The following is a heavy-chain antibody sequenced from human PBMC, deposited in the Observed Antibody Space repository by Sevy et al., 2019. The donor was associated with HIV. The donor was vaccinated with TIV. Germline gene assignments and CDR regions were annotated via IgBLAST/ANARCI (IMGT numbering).Heavy chain of an antibody. CDR1: GFTFGDYA. CDR3: TRYHLNAVLLWFGELLQNMDV. J-gene: IGHJ6*03. Sequence: GGSLRLSCTASGFTFGDYAMSWFRQAPGKGLEWVGFIRSKAYGGTTEYAASVKGRLTISRDDSKSIAYLQMNSLKTEDTAVYYCTRYHLNAVLLWFGELLQNMDVWGKGTTVTVSS. CDR2: IRSKAYGGTT. D-gene: IGHD3-10*01. V-gene: IGHV3-49*03.